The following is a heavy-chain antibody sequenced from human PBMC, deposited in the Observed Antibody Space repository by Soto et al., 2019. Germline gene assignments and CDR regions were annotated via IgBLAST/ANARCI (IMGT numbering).Heavy chain of an antibody. V-gene: IGHV3-74*03. J-gene: IGHJ6*03. CDR3: ARDYYYCMDV. Sequence: GGSLRLSCAASGFGFNTYVMHWVRQVPGKELVWISKINGDGTDIKYADSVKGRFTISRDNAQNTLFLYMDSLSADDTAVYYCARDYYYCMDVWRKGTTVTVSS. CDR1: GFGFNTYV. CDR2: INGDGTDI.